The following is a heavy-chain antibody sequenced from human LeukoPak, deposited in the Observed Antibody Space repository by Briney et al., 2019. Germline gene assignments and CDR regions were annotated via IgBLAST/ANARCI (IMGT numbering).Heavy chain of an antibody. V-gene: IGHV3-23*01. D-gene: IGHD6-19*01. CDR1: GFTFSSYA. CDR3: AXRGXMAVASYYFDY. Sequence: GGSLRLSCAASGFTFSSYAMSWVRQAPGKGLEWVSTISGNGGNTYYANSVKGRFTISRDHSKHPVYLQMNSLRAEETALYLCAXRGXMAVASYYFDYWGQGTLVTVSS. CDR2: ISGNGGNT. J-gene: IGHJ4*02.